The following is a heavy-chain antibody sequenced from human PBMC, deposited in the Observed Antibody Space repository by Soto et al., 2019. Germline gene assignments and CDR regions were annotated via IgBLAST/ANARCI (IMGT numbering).Heavy chain of an antibody. J-gene: IGHJ6*02. D-gene: IGHD2-15*01. CDR3: ARDSMRGVRPDQAAACIYVGIDD. Sequence: GSLRISCAASGFTFSIDARSWVRQAPGKGLEWVSAISGSGGSTYYADSVKGRFTISRDNSKNTLYLQMNSLRAEDTAVYYCARDSMRGVRPDQAAACIYVGIDDWGQGTTVTVSS. CDR1: GFTFSIDA. V-gene: IGHV3-23*01. CDR2: ISGSGGST.